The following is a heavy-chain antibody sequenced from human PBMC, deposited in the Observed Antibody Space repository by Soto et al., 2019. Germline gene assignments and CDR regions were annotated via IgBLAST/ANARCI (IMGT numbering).Heavy chain of an antibody. CDR1: GFAFYYYN. Sequence: GGSLRLSCTASGFAFYYYNMNWVRQAPGRGLEWVSSISGSGIDIHFTDSVKGRFTISRDNAKTSLYLQMDSLRPEDTAIYYCARGGVTHYTDYCFDLWGQGAMVTVYS. V-gene: IGHV3-21*01. CDR2: ISGSGIDI. D-gene: IGHD4-4*01. J-gene: IGHJ4*01. CDR3: ARGGVTHYTDYCFDL.